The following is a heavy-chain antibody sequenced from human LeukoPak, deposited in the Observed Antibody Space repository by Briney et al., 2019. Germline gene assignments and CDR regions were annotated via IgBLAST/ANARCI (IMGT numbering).Heavy chain of an antibody. CDR1: GGSFSGYY. V-gene: IGHV4-34*01. D-gene: IGHD3-10*01. Sequence: SETLSLTCAVYGGSFSGYYWSWIRQPPGKGLEWIGEINHSGSTNYNPSLKSRVTISVDTSKNQFSLKLSSVTAADTAVYYCARGRSGFGELPNLDYWGQGTLVTVSS. J-gene: IGHJ4*02. CDR2: INHSGST. CDR3: ARGRSGFGELPNLDY.